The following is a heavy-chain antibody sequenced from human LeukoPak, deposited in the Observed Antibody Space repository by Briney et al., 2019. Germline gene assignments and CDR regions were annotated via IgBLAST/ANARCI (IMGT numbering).Heavy chain of an antibody. J-gene: IGHJ2*01. CDR3: AIARIAVAGTGSYWYFDL. Sequence: SETLSLTCTVSGGSISSYYWSWIRQPAGKGLEWIGRIYTSGSTNYNPSLKSRVTMSVDTSKNQFSLKLSSVTAADTAVYYCAIARIAVAGTGSYWYFDLWGRGTLVTVSS. V-gene: IGHV4-4*07. CDR2: IYTSGST. D-gene: IGHD6-19*01. CDR1: GGSISSYY.